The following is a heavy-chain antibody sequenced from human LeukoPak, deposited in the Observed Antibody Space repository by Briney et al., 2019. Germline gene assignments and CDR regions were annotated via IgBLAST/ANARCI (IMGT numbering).Heavy chain of an antibody. CDR3: ARAYSSSWYPLRDYYYGMDV. V-gene: IGHV1-69*13. CDR1: GYTFTSYG. J-gene: IGHJ6*02. D-gene: IGHD6-13*01. CDR2: IIPIFGTA. Sequence: GASVKVSCKASGYTFTSYGISWVRQAPGQGLEWMGGIIPIFGTANYAQKFQGRVTITADESTSTAYMELSSLRSEDTAVYYCARAYSSSWYPLRDYYYGMDVWGQGTTVTVSS.